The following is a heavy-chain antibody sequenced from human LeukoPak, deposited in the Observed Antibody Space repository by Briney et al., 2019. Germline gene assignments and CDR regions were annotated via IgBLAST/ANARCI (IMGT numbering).Heavy chain of an antibody. CDR1: GGSISSGGYY. Sequence: SQTLSLTCTVSGGSISSGGYYWSWIRQHPGKGLEWIGYIYYSGSTYYNPSLKSRVTISVDTSKNQFSLKLSSVTAADTAVYYCAAIVVVPAAIAYWGQGTLVTVSS. J-gene: IGHJ4*02. CDR3: AAIVVVPAAIAY. CDR2: IYYSGST. D-gene: IGHD2-2*01. V-gene: IGHV4-31*03.